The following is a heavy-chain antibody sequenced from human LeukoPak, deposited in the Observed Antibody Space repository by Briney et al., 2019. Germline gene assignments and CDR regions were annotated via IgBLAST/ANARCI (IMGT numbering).Heavy chain of an antibody. J-gene: IGHJ4*02. Sequence: PSETLSLTCTVSGGSISSYYWSWIRQPPGKGLEWIGYIYYSGSTNYNPSLKCRVTISVDTSKNQFSLKLSSVTAADTAVYYCASSYGDYVDYWGQGTLVTVSS. CDR2: IYYSGST. V-gene: IGHV4-59*01. D-gene: IGHD4-17*01. CDR3: ASSYGDYVDY. CDR1: GGSISSYY.